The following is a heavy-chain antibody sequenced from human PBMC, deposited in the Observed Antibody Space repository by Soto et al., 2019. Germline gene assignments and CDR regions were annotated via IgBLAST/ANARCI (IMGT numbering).Heavy chain of an antibody. V-gene: IGHV4-31*03. D-gene: IGHD5-18*01. Sequence: QVQLQESGPGLVKPSQTLSLTCTVSVGSISSVGYYWSWIRQHPGKGLEWIGYIYYSGSTYYNPSLKSRVTKSVNTSKNRLFLKLSSVTAADTDVYYCASTMRGYSYGFIDYWGQETLVTVSS. CDR3: ASTMRGYSYGFIDY. J-gene: IGHJ4*02. CDR1: VGSISSVGYY. CDR2: IYYSGST.